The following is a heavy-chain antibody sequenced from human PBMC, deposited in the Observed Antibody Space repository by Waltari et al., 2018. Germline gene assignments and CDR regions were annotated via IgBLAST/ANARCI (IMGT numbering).Heavy chain of an antibody. CDR3: ARGAPGYYDFWSGYYTLFDY. V-gene: IGHV4-34*01. CDR2: INHSGST. CDR1: GGSFSGYY. Sequence: QVQLQQWGAGLLKPSETLSLTCAVYGGSFSGYYWSWIRQPPGKGLEWIGEINHSGSTNYNPSLKSRVTKSVDASKNQFSLKLSSVTAADTAVYYCARGAPGYYDFWSGYYTLFDYWGQGTLVTVSS. D-gene: IGHD3-3*01. J-gene: IGHJ4*02.